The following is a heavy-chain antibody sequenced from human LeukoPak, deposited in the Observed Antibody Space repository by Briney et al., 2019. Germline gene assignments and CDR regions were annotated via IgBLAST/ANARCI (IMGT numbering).Heavy chain of an antibody. CDR2: MSPNSDNT. D-gene: IGHD4-23*01. CDR1: GYTFTSYD. Sequence: ASVKVSCKASGYTFTSYDINWVRQATGQGLEWMGWMSPNSDNTGYAQKFQGRVTFTRDTSISTAYMELRSLTSEDTAVYYCARDYGGTSGWFDPWGQGTLVTVSS. J-gene: IGHJ5*02. V-gene: IGHV1-8*01. CDR3: ARDYGGTSGWFDP.